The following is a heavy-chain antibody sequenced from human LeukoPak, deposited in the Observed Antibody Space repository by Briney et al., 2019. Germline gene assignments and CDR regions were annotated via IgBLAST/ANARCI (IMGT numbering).Heavy chain of an antibody. J-gene: IGHJ3*02. Sequence: SETLSLTCTVSGGSISSYFWTWVRQAPGKGLEWLGYIYYSGGTNYNPSLKSRVTISVDMSRNQISLNLSSVTPADTAVYYCAREVRDSSSSFDIWGQGTMVIVSS. V-gene: IGHV4-59*01. CDR3: AREVRDSSSSFDI. CDR2: IYYSGGT. CDR1: GGSISSYF. D-gene: IGHD6-6*01.